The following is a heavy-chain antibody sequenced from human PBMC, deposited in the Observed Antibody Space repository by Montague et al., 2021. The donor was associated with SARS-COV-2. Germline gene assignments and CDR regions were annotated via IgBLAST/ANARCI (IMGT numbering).Heavy chain of an antibody. Sequence: TLSLTCTVSGGSISSGSYYWSWIRQPAGKGLEWIGRIYTSGTTDYSFSLKSQVTISVDTSKNQFSLKLSSVTAADTAVYYCAGGGWDLGAFDIWGQGTMVTVSS. J-gene: IGHJ3*02. D-gene: IGHD6-19*01. CDR3: AGGGWDLGAFDI. CDR1: GGSISSGSYY. V-gene: IGHV4-61*02. CDR2: IYTSGTT.